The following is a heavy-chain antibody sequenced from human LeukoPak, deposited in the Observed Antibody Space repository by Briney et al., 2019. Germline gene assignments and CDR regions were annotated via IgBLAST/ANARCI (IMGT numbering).Heavy chain of an antibody. Sequence: GGSLRLSCAASGFTVGSNYMSWVRQAPGKGLEWVSVIYSGGSTYYADSVKGRFTISRDNSKNTLYLQMNSLRAEDTAVYYCARAGGNSRAYWYFDLWGRGTLVTVSS. V-gene: IGHV3-53*01. J-gene: IGHJ2*01. CDR2: IYSGGST. D-gene: IGHD4-23*01. CDR3: ARAGGNSRAYWYFDL. CDR1: GFTVGSNY.